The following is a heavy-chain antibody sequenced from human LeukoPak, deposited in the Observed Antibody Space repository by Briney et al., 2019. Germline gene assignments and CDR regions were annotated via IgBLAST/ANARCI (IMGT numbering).Heavy chain of an antibody. CDR1: GFTFSSYA. J-gene: IGHJ4*02. CDR3: AKFGVVVAARPYYFDY. V-gene: IGHV3-23*01. CDR2: ISGSGGST. D-gene: IGHD2-15*01. Sequence: GGSLRLPCAASGFTFSSYAMSWVRQAPGKGLEWVSAISGSGGSTYYADSVKGRFTISRDNSKNTLYLQMNSLRAEDTAVYYCAKFGVVVAARPYYFDYWGQGTLVTVSS.